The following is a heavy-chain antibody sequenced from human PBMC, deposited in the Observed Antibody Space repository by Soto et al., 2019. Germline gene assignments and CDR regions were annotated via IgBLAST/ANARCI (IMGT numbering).Heavy chain of an antibody. D-gene: IGHD6-13*01. V-gene: IGHV4-39*07. Sequence: SETLSLTCTVSGGSISSSSYYWGWIRQPPGKGLEWIGSIYYSGSTYYNPSLKSRVTISVDTSKNQFSLKLSSVTAADTAVYYCARDRGSSWSINWFDPWGQGTLVTVSS. CDR2: IYYSGST. CDR3: ARDRGSSWSINWFDP. CDR1: GGSISSSSYY. J-gene: IGHJ5*02.